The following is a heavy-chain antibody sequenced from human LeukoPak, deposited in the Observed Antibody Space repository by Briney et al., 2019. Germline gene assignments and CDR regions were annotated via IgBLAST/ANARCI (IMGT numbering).Heavy chain of an antibody. D-gene: IGHD5-18*01. CDR1: GGSISSGSYY. CDR2: IYYSGST. Sequence: PSQTLSLTCTVSGGSISSGSYYWSWIRQPPGKGLEWIGYIYYSGSTNYNPSLKSRVTISVDTSKNQFSLKLSSVTAADTAVYYCARIKEYSYGLDAFDIWGQGTMVTVSS. CDR3: ARIKEYSYGLDAFDI. V-gene: IGHV4-61*01. J-gene: IGHJ3*02.